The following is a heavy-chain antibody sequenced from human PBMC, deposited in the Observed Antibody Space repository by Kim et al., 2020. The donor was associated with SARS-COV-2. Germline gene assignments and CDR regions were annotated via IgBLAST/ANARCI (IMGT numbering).Heavy chain of an antibody. V-gene: IGHV1-2*02. CDR2: INPKSGEI. CDR3: ARGSEYYCDF. Sequence: ASVKVSCKASGYTFIGYYIQWVRQTPGQGLEWMGWINPKSGEIKYAQKFQGRVTVTRDTSTTTASMELRGLKSDDTAVYYCARGSEYYCDFWGRGTLVTV. CDR1: GYTFIGYY. J-gene: IGHJ4*02.